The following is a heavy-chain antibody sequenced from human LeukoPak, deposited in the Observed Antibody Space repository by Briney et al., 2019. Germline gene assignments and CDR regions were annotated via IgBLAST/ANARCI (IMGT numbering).Heavy chain of an antibody. CDR3: ARGTGQGQLLYLIAFDI. CDR2: ISAYNGNT. CDR1: GYTFTSYG. V-gene: IGHV1-18*01. Sequence: ASVKVSCKASGYTFTSYGISWVRQAPGQGLEWMGWISAYNGNTNYAQKLQGRVTMTTDTSTSTAYMEPRSLRSDDTAVYYCARGTGQGQLLYLIAFDIWGQGTMVTVSS. D-gene: IGHD2-2*02. J-gene: IGHJ3*02.